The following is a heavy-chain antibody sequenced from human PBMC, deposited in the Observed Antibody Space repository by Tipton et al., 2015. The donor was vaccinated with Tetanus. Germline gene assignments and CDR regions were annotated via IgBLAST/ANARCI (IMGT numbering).Heavy chain of an antibody. J-gene: IGHJ4*02. D-gene: IGHD3-10*01. CDR2: VYYTGDT. V-gene: IGHV4-59*02. CDR1: GDSVSGYY. Sequence: TLSLTCTVSGDSVSGYYWSWIRQPPGKGLEWVGYVYYTGDTNYNPSLKSRVTISMDRSENQISLRLTSVTAADTAVYYCARSKLLWFGESLSGFDSWGQGTLVTVSA. CDR3: ARSKLLWFGESLSGFDS.